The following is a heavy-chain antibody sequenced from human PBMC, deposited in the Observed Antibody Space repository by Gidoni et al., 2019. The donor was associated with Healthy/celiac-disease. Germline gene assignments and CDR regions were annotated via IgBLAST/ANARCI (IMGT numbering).Heavy chain of an antibody. CDR3: ARTDDSSGYYFN. J-gene: IGHJ4*02. CDR1: GFTVSSNY. CDR2: IYSGGST. Sequence: EVQLVETGGGLIQPGGSLRLSCAASGFTVSSNYMSWVRQAPGKGLEWVSVIYSGGSTYYADSVKGRFTISRDNSKNTLYLQMNSLRAEDMAVYYCARTDDSSGYYFNWGQGTLVTVSS. V-gene: IGHV3-53*02. D-gene: IGHD3-22*01.